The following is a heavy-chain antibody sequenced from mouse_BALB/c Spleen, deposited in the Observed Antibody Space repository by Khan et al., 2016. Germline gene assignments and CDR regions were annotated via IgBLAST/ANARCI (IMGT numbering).Heavy chain of an antibody. CDR1: GFNIKDYY. J-gene: IGHJ3*01. CDR2: IDPENGDS. V-gene: IGHV14-4*02. Sequence: VQLKQSGAELVKSGASVKLSCTASGFNIKDYYMHWVKQRPEQGLEWIGWIDPENGDSEYDPKFQGKATMTADTSSNTAYLQLSSLTSEDTAVXYCNGGITTGGFAYWGQGTLVTVSA. CDR3: NGGITTGGFAY. D-gene: IGHD2-4*01.